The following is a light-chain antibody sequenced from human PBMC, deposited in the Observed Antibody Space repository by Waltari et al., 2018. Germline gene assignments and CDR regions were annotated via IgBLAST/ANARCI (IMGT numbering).Light chain of an antibody. CDR2: DTF. Sequence: EIVLTQSPASLSLSPGERATLSCRASQTVQNYLAWYQQKPGQAPRLRIYDTFARASGIPDRFSGSGSGTDFTLTISSLDPEDFAVYYCQQRKNWPVTFGGGTKVDLK. CDR1: QTVQNY. CDR3: QQRKNWPVT. V-gene: IGKV3-11*01. J-gene: IGKJ4*01.